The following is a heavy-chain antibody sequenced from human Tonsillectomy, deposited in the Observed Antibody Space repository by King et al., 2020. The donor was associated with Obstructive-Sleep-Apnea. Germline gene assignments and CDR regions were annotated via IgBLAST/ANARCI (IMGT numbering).Heavy chain of an antibody. CDR2: IYYSGST. V-gene: IGHV4-30-4*01. Sequence: VQLQESGPGLVKPSQTLSLTCTVSGGSISSGDYYWSWIRQPPGKGLEWIGYIYYSGSTYYNPSLKSRVTISVDTSKNQFSLKLSSVTAADTAGYYCARNKGGWGGGGGHAFDIWGQGTMVTVSS. CDR1: GGSISSGDYY. CDR3: ARNKGGWGGGGGHAFDI. J-gene: IGHJ3*02. D-gene: IGHD3-16*01.